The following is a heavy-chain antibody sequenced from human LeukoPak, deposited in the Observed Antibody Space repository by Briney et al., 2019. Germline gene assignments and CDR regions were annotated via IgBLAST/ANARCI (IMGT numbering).Heavy chain of an antibody. CDR1: GFTVSSNY. D-gene: IGHD6-13*01. J-gene: IGHJ4*02. V-gene: IGHV3-23*01. CDR2: ISGSGGST. Sequence: GGSLRLSCAASGFTVSSNYMSWVRQAPGKGLEWVSVISGSGGSTYYADSVKGRFTISRDNSKNTLCLQMNSLRAEDTAVYYCAKDLNLGAAAGTLDYWGQGTLVTVSS. CDR3: AKDLNLGAAAGTLDY.